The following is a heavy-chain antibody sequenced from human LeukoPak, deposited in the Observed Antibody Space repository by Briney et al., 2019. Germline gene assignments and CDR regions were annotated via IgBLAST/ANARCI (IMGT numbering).Heavy chain of an antibody. CDR1: GGSISSYY. Sequence: SETLSLTCTASGGSISSYYWSWIRQPPGKGLEWIGYIYYSGSTNYNPSLKSRVTISVDTSKNQFSLKLSSVTAADTAVYYCARSEWELLLFDYWGQGTLVTVSS. CDR3: ARSEWELLLFDY. J-gene: IGHJ4*02. CDR2: IYYSGST. D-gene: IGHD1-26*01. V-gene: IGHV4-59*01.